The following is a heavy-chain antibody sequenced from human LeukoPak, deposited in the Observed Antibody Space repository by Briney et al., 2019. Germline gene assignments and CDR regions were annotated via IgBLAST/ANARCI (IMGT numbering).Heavy chain of an antibody. D-gene: IGHD3-22*01. CDR2: IYYSGST. CDR1: GGSISSYY. J-gene: IGHJ6*02. V-gene: IGHV4-59*08. Sequence: SETLSLTCTVSGGSISSYYWSWIRQPPGKGLEWIGYIYYSGSTNYNPSLKSRVTISVDTSKNQFSLKLSSVTAADTAVYYCARHGYYDSSGYYSLVHYYYGMDVWGQGTTVTVSS. CDR3: ARHGYYDSSGYYSLVHYYYGMDV.